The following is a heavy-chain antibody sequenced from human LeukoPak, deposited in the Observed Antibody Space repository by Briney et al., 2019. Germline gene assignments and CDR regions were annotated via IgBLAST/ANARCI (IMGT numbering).Heavy chain of an antibody. V-gene: IGHV3-30*04. CDR3: ARGRARAAGFDY. Sequence: GGSLRLSCAASGFTFSSYAMHWVRQAPGKGLEWVAVISYDGSNKYYADSVKGRFTISRDNSKNTLYLQMNSLRAEDTAVYYCARGRARAAGFDYWGQGTLVTVSS. D-gene: IGHD6-13*01. J-gene: IGHJ4*02. CDR2: ISYDGSNK. CDR1: GFTFSSYA.